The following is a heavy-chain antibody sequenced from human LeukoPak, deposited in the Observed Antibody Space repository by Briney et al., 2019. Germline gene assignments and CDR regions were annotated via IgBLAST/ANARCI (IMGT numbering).Heavy chain of an antibody. V-gene: IGHV7-4-1*02. CDR3: GRDPKLGIRGYTYGYIDY. CDR1: GYTFNTYV. J-gene: IGHJ4*02. D-gene: IGHD5-18*01. CDR2: INTKTGNP. Sequence: ASVKVSCKASGYTFNTYVLNWVRQAPGQGLEWMGWINTKTGNPTYAQGFTGPFVFSLDTSVSTAYLQISGLKADDTAVYYCGRDPKLGIRGYTYGYIDYWGQGTLVTVSS.